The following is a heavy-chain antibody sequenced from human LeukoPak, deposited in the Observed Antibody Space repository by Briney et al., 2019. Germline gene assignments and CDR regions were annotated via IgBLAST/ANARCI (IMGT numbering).Heavy chain of an antibody. CDR1: GFTFTSYG. V-gene: IGHV3-30*03. D-gene: IGHD3-10*01. CDR2: ISFDGSDK. J-gene: IGHJ4*02. CDR3: ARTGGLRITMVRGVKGGCDY. Sequence: GGSLRLSCAASGFTFTSYGMHWVRQAPGKGLEWVAVISFDGSDKCYADSVKGRFTISRDNSKNTLYLQMNSLRPEDTAVYYCARTGGLRITMVRGVKGGCDYWGQGTLVTVSS.